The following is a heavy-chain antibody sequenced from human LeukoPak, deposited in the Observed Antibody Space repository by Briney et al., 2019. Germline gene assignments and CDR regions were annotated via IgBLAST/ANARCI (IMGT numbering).Heavy chain of an antibody. CDR2: IYPGDSDT. CDR1: GYTFTSYW. J-gene: IGHJ4*02. CDR3: ARAATSLSKPYYFDY. D-gene: IGHD4-11*01. Sequence: GESLKISCKGSGYTFTSYWIGWVRQTPGKGLEWMGIIYPGDSDTRYSPSLQGQVTISADTSINTAFLHWSSLKASDTAMYFCARAATSLSKPYYFDYWGQRALVTVSS. V-gene: IGHV5-51*01.